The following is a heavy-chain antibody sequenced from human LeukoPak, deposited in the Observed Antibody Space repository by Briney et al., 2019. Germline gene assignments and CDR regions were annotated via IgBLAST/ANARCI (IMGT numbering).Heavy chain of an antibody. CDR3: ARMNEQALGH. V-gene: IGHV4-4*07. Sequence: SETLSLTCSVSGDSISRYSWSWIRQSAGKGLEWIGRIHSSGTINYNPSLKSRVSMSVDTSKNLYSLNLSSVTAADTAVYYCARMNEQALGHWGQGTLVTVSS. D-gene: IGHD1/OR15-1a*01. CDR1: GDSISRYS. CDR2: IHSSGTI. J-gene: IGHJ4*02.